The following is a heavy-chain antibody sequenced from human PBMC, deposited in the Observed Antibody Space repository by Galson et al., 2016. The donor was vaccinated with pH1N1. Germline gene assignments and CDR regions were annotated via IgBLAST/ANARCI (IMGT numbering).Heavy chain of an antibody. V-gene: IGHV4-30-4*08. CDR3: ARGRDYDILTGSSYYFDY. CDR2: IYYSGNT. D-gene: IGHD3-9*01. CDR1: GDFISSGDYF. Sequence: TLSLTRAVSGDFISSGDYFWSWIRQPPGKGLEWIGYIYYSGNTFYNPSLKSRVTISLDTSKTQFSLKLSSVTATDTAIYYCARGRDYDILTGSSYYFDYWGQGTLVTVSS. J-gene: IGHJ4*02.